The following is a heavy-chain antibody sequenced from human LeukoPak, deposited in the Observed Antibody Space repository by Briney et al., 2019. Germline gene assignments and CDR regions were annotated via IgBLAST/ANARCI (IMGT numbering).Heavy chain of an antibody. V-gene: IGHV3-7*01. J-gene: IGHJ4*02. CDR2: IKQDGSEK. CDR1: GFTFSSYW. D-gene: IGHD3-10*01. CDR3: ASHNTYYYGSGSGGY. Sequence: GGSLRLSCAASGFTFSSYWMSWVRQAPGKGLEWVANIKQDGSEKYYVDSVKGRFTISRDNAKNSLYLQMNSLRAEDTAVYYCASHNTYYYGSGSGGYWGQGTLVTVSS.